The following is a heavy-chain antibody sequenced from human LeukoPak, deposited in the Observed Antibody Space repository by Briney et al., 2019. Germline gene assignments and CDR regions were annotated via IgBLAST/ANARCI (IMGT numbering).Heavy chain of an antibody. CDR1: GYTFTSYG. Sequence: ASVTVSCQASGYTFTSYGISWVRQPPGQGLEWMGWISAYNGNTNYAQKLQGRVTMTTDTSTSTAYMELRSLRSDDTAVYYCARSITGTGYYYYYMDVWGKGTTVTISS. CDR2: ISAYNGNT. D-gene: IGHD1-20*01. V-gene: IGHV1-18*01. CDR3: ARSITGTGYYYYYMDV. J-gene: IGHJ6*03.